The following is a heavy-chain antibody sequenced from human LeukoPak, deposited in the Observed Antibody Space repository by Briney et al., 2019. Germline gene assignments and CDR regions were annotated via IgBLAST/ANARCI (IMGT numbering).Heavy chain of an antibody. J-gene: IGHJ6*02. D-gene: IGHD3-10*01. Sequence: GSLRLSCAASGFTFSSYDMQWVRQATGKGLEWVSAIGTAGDTYYPGSVKGRFTISRENAKNSLYLQMNSLRAGDTAVYYCAREPPGIGGYYGMDVWGQGTTVTVSS. CDR3: AREPPGIGGYYGMDV. V-gene: IGHV3-13*01. CDR1: GFTFSSYD. CDR2: IGTAGDT.